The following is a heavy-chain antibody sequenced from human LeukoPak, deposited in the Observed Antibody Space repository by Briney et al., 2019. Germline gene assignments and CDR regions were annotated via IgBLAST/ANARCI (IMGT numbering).Heavy chain of an antibody. CDR1: GFTFDDYA. CDR2: ISGDGGST. J-gene: IGHJ4*02. V-gene: IGHV3-43*02. D-gene: IGHD6-19*01. CDR3: AKDISLGRGWYYFDY. Sequence: GGSLRLSCAASGFTFDDYAMQWVRQGPGKGMEWVSLISGDGGSTYYADSVKGRFTISRDNSKNSLYLQMNSLRTENTALYYCAKDISLGRGWYYFDYWGQGTLVTVSS.